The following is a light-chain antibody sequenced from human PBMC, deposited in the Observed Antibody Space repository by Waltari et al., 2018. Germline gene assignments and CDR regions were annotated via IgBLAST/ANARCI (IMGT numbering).Light chain of an antibody. J-gene: IGLJ6*01. CDR2: EVD. CDR1: SSDVGNYNL. Sequence: QSALTQPASVSGSPGQSITISCTGTSSDVGNYNLVSWYQQHPGKAPKLIIYEVDRRPSGVSDRFSGSRSGNTASLTISGLQAEDEADYYCCSFAGSSTFDVFGSGTTVTVL. CDR3: CSFAGSSTFDV. V-gene: IGLV2-23*02.